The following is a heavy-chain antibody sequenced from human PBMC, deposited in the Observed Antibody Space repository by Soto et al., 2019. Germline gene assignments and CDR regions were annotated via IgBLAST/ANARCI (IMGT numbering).Heavy chain of an antibody. J-gene: IGHJ4*02. CDR1: GFKFDNFG. D-gene: IGHD1-26*01. CDR3: ASDRGVGATNAKDY. V-gene: IGHV3-33*08. CDR2: IWHDGTNE. Sequence: QVRLVESGGGVVQPGRSLRLSCAASGFKFDNFGMHWVRQAPGKVPEWGAVIWHDGTNEHYADSVKGRFTISRDNSKNTVYLQMNSLRGDDTEMYYCASDRGVGATNAKDYWGQGTRVTVSA.